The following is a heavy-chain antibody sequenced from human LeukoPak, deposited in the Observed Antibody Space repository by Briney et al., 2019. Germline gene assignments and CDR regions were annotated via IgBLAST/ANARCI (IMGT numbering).Heavy chain of an antibody. CDR3: ARDPHVAAAGTH. V-gene: IGHV1-69*05. CDR2: INPIFGTA. D-gene: IGHD6-13*01. J-gene: IGHJ4*02. Sequence: SVKVSCKASGGTFSSYAISWVRQAPGQGLEWMGRINPIFGTANYAQKFQGRVTITTDESTSTAYMELSSLRSEDTAVYYCARDPHVAAAGTHWGQGTLVTVSS. CDR1: GGTFSSYA.